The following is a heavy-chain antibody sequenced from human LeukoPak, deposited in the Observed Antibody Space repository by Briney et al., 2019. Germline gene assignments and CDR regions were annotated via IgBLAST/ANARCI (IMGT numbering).Heavy chain of an antibody. CDR2: ISWNSGSI. CDR1: GFTFDDYA. Sequence: GGSLRLSCAASGFTFDDYAMHWVRQGPGKGLEWVSGISWNSGSIGYADSVKGRFTISRDNAKNSLYLQMNSLRAEDTALYYCAKGDLSSWYFDYWGQGTLVTVSS. D-gene: IGHD6-13*01. V-gene: IGHV3-9*01. CDR3: AKGDLSSWYFDY. J-gene: IGHJ4*02.